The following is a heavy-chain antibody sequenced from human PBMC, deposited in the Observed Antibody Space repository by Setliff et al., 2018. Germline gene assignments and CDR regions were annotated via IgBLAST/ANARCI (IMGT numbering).Heavy chain of an antibody. J-gene: IGHJ3*02. CDR3: ARNGISALSGAFDM. D-gene: IGHD1-26*01. V-gene: IGHV4-4*07. CDR2: IYTSGST. Sequence: SETLSLTCTVSGGSISNYYWSWIRQPAGKGLEWIGRIYTSGSTNYNPSLKSRVTMSVDTSKNQFSLKLSSVTAADTAVYYCARNGISALSGAFDMWGQGTMVTVSS. CDR1: GGSISNYY.